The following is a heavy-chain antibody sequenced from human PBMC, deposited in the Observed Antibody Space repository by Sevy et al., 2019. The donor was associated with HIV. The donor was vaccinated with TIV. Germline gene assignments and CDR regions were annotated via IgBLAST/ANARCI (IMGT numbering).Heavy chain of an antibody. CDR2: IKQDMSEK. Sequence: GGPLRLSCAASGFTFSSYWMTWVRQAPGKGLEWVANIKQDMSEKYYADSVKGRFTISRDNARNSLYLQMESLRAEDTAVYYCARAQQVTMLVVIGGLYFDFWGQRTLVTVSS. D-gene: IGHD3-22*01. CDR3: ARAQQVTMLVVIGGLYFDF. V-gene: IGHV3-7*01. J-gene: IGHJ4*02. CDR1: GFTFSSYW.